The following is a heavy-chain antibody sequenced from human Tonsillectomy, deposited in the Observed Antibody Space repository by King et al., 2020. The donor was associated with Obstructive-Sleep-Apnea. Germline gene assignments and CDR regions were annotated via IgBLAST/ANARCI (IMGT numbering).Heavy chain of an antibody. CDR1: GGSISNYY. J-gene: IGHJ4*02. CDR3: ARHRGVEDYGGYGDYFDY. D-gene: IGHD5-12*01. Sequence: VQLQESGPGLVKPSETLSLTCTVSGGSISNYYWSWIRQPPGKGLEWIGYMYYSGNTNFNPSLKSRCTISADTSKIQFSLRLSSVTAADTAVYYCARHRGVEDYGGYGDYFDYWGQGTLVTVSS. CDR2: MYYSGNT. V-gene: IGHV4-59*08.